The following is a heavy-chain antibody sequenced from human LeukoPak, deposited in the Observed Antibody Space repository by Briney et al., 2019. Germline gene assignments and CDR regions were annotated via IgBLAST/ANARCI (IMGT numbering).Heavy chain of an antibody. CDR1: GFTFSDYW. CDR3: VRDRGYCSGGTCYALWDY. CDR2: IKEDGGEK. Sequence: GGSLRLSCAASGFTFSDYWMTWVRQAPGKGLEWVAHIKEDGGEKHYVDPVKGRFTISRDNAKNSLYLQMNSLRAEDTAMYYCVRDRGYCSGGTCYALWDYWGQGTLVTVSS. J-gene: IGHJ4*02. V-gene: IGHV3-7*01. D-gene: IGHD2-15*01.